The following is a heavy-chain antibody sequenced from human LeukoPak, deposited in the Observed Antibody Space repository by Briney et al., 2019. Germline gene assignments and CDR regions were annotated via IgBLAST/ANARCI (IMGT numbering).Heavy chain of an antibody. CDR2: IYPGDSDT. Sequence: GESLKISCKGSGYSFTRYWIGWVRQLPAKGLEWMGIIYPGDSDTRYSPSFQGQVTISADKSISTAYLQWSSLKASDTAMYYCARGDFVVVPAAMLSYFDYWGQGTLVTVSS. CDR3: ARGDFVVVPAAMLSYFDY. CDR1: GYSFTRYW. V-gene: IGHV5-51*01. J-gene: IGHJ4*02. D-gene: IGHD2-2*01.